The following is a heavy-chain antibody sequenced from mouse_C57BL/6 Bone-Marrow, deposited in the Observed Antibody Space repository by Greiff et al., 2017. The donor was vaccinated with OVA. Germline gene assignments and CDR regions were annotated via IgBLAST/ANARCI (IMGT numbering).Heavy chain of an antibody. CDR3: ARQRANSFAY. Sequence: VQLQQSGAELARPGASVKLSCKASGYTFTSYGISWVKQRTGQGLEWIGEIYPRSGNTYYNEKFKGKATLTADKSSSTAYMELRSLTSKDSAVYFCARQRANSFAYWGQGTLVTVSA. J-gene: IGHJ3*01. V-gene: IGHV1-81*01. CDR1: GYTFTSYG. D-gene: IGHD3-3*01. CDR2: IYPRSGNT.